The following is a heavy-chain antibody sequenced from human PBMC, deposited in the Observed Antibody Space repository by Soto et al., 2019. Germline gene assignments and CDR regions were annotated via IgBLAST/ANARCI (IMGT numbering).Heavy chain of an antibody. CDR1: GNTFTINY. CDR2: INPSGGST. J-gene: IGHJ6*02. D-gene: IGHD6-19*01. CDR3: ARDVVGWAEYYYGMDV. Sequence: VKVFCKESGNTFTINYMHWVRQAPGQGIEWMGIINPSGGSTSYAQKYQGRVTMTRDTSTSTVYMELSSLRSEDTAVYYCARDVVGWAEYYYGMDVWGQGTTVTVSS. V-gene: IGHV1-46*01.